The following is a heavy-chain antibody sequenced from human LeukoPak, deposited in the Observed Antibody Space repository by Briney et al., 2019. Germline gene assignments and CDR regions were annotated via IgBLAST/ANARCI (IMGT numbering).Heavy chain of an antibody. CDR1: GGSISSNNW. J-gene: IGHJ6*02. D-gene: IGHD3-16*01. CDR3: ARDWGPGYGMDV. V-gene: IGHV4-4*02. Sequence: SETLSLTCAVPGGSISSNNWWGWVRQPPGKGLEWIGYIYYSGSTNYNPSLKSRVTISVDTSKNQFSLKLSSVTAADTAVYYCARDWGPGYGMDVWGQGTTVTVSS. CDR2: IYYSGST.